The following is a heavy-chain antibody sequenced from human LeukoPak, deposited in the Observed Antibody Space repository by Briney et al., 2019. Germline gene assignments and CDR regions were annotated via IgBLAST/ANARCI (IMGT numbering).Heavy chain of an antibody. CDR2: INHSGST. D-gene: IGHD3-10*01. CDR3: ARVRGFDITDY. J-gene: IGHJ4*02. Sequence: SETLSLTCAVYGGSFSGYYWSWIRQPPGKGLEWFGEINHSGSTNYNPSLKSRVTISVDTSKNQFSLKLSSVTAADTAVYYCARVRGFDITDYWGQGTLVTVSS. CDR1: GGSFSGYY. V-gene: IGHV4-34*01.